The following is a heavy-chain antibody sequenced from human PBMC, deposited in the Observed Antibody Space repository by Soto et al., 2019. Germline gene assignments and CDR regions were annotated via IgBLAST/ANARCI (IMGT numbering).Heavy chain of an antibody. V-gene: IGHV3-11*01. D-gene: IGHD2-15*01. CDR2: ISSSGSTI. Sequence: GGSLRLSCAASGFTFSDYYMSWIRQAPGKGLEWVSYISSSGSTIYYADSVKGRFTISRDNAKNSLYLQMNSLRAEDTAVYYCARVDATYCSGGSCYSLGAFDIWGQGTMVTVSS. CDR1: GFTFSDYY. CDR3: ARVDATYCSGGSCYSLGAFDI. J-gene: IGHJ3*02.